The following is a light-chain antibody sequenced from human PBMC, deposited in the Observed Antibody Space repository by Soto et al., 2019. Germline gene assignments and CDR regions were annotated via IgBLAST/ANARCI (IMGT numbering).Light chain of an antibody. CDR2: GAS. V-gene: IGKV3-15*01. Sequence: EIVMTQSPASLSVSPGDGATLSCRASQSVASNVAWYQQKPGQGPRLLIHGASTRAAGVPARFSGSGSGTDVTHTISSLQSEDFAVYYCQQYHNWPPQYTFGQGTKLQIK. J-gene: IGKJ2*01. CDR3: QQYHNWPPQYT. CDR1: QSVASN.